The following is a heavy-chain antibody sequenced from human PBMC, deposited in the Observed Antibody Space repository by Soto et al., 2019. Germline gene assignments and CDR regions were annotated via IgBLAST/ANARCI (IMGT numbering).Heavy chain of an antibody. CDR1: GGSFSGYY. Sequence: SETLSLTCAVYGGSFSGYYWSWIRQPPGKGPGGNXXIXXCXXXXXHXXRKKRVPITGEPSKDQLSLKLSSVTAAETAVYYWARAAGTGAWTFDYWGQGTLVTVSS. CDR3: ARAAGTGAWTFDY. J-gene: IGHJ4*02. CDR2: IXXCXXX. D-gene: IGHD1-1*01. V-gene: IGHV4-34*01.